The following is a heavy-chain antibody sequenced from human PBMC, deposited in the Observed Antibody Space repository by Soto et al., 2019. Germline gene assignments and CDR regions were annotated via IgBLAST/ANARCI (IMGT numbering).Heavy chain of an antibody. CDR3: ARGPRESGEWLLFDY. V-gene: IGHV1-8*01. CDR1: GYTFTTYE. J-gene: IGHJ4*02. CDR2: MNPNDGNT. Sequence: ASVKVSCKASGYTFTTYEINWVRQATGQGLEWMGRMNPNDGNTGYAQKFQGRVTMTRNTSVTTAYMELSGLRSDDTAVYYCARGPRESGEWLLFDYLGQGALLTVYS. D-gene: IGHD3-3*01.